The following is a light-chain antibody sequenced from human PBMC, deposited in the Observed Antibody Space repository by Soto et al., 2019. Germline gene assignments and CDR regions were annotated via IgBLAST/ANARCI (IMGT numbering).Light chain of an antibody. CDR1: QGIGVR. CDR2: SAS. CDR3: LQVNSFPRT. Sequence: IQMTQSPSSLSASIGDRVTITCRASQGIGVRLAWFQQKPGKAPQYLIQSASTLASGVPSRFSGSGSETDFILTINNLQPEDVATYYCLQVNSFPRTFGQGTKVDIK. V-gene: IGKV1-12*01. J-gene: IGKJ1*01.